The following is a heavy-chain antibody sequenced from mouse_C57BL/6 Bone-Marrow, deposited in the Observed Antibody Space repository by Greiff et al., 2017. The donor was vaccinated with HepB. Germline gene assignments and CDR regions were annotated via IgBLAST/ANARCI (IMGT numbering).Heavy chain of an antibody. CDR2: IDPENGDT. D-gene: IGHD3-2*02. CDR3: TRAQSTLRFAY. J-gene: IGHJ3*01. V-gene: IGHV14-4*01. Sequence: VQLQHSGAELVRPGASVTLSCTASGFNIKDDYMHWVKQRPEQGLEWIGWIDPENGDTEYASKFQGKATITADTSSNTAYLQLSSLTSEDTAVYYCTRAQSTLRFAYWGQGTLVTVSA. CDR1: GFNIKDDY.